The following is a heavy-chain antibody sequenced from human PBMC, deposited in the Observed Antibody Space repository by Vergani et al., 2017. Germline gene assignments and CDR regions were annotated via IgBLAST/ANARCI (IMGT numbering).Heavy chain of an antibody. CDR1: GFTFSDYY. CDR3: ARDSPTESPAGIAVAGSNFDY. Sequence: QVQLVESGGGLVKPGGSLRLSCAASGFTFSDYYMSWIRQAPGKGLEWVSYISSSGSTIYYADSVKVRFTISRDNAKNSLYLQMNSLRAEDTAVYYCARDSPTESPAGIAVAGSNFDYWGQGTLVTVSS. CDR2: ISSSGSTI. D-gene: IGHD6-19*01. J-gene: IGHJ4*02. V-gene: IGHV3-11*01.